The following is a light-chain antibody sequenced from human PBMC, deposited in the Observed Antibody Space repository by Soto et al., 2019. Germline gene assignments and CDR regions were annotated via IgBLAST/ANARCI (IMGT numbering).Light chain of an antibody. CDR1: QSINTW. V-gene: IGKV1-5*01. CDR2: DAS. CDR3: QQYNSYSWT. Sequence: DIHMTQSPSTLSASVGDRVTITCRASQSINTWLAWYQQKPGKAPKLLIYDASSLESGVPSRFSGSGSGTEFTLTTSSLQPDDFATYYCQQYNSYSWTFGQGTKVDIK. J-gene: IGKJ1*01.